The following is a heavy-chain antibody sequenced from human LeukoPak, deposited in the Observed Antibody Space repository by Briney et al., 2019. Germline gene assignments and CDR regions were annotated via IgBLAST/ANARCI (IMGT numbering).Heavy chain of an antibody. CDR1: GFTFSTTW. V-gene: IGHV3-74*01. J-gene: IGHJ4*02. Sequence: GGSLRLSCAASGFTFSTTWLHWVRQTPGEGLVWVSRMNSDGSTTNYADSVKGRFTIPRDNAKSTLYLQMNNLRVEDTAVYYCATAGNYRFDNWGQGTLVTVSP. CDR2: MNSDGSTT. CDR3: ATAGNYRFDN. D-gene: IGHD1-7*01.